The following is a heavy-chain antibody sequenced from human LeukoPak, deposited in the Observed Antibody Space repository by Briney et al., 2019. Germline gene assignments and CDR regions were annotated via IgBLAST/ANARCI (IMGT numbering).Heavy chain of an antibody. J-gene: IGHJ6*02. CDR3: AKEHGDYRLGDTMDV. Sequence: NPGGSLRLSCAASGFTFSNAWMSWVRQAPGKGLEWVGRIKSKTDGGTTDYAAPVKGRFTISRDDSKNTLYLQMNSLKTEDTAVYYCAKEHGDYRLGDTMDVWGQGTTVTVSS. CDR1: GFTFSNAW. CDR2: IKSKTDGGTT. D-gene: IGHD4-17*01. V-gene: IGHV3-15*01.